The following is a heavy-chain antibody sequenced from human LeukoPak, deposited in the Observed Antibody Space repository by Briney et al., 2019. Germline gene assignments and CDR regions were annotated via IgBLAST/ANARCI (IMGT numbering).Heavy chain of an antibody. CDR1: GGSISSYY. V-gene: IGHV4-59*01. J-gene: IGHJ5*02. CDR3: ARDLNFDTNWFDP. CDR2: IYYSGST. D-gene: IGHD3-9*01. Sequence: SETLSLTCTVSGGSISSYYWSWLRQPPGKGLEWIGYIYYSGSTSYNPSLKSRVTISVDTSKNQFSLKLSSVTAADTAVYYCARDLNFDTNWFDPWGQGTLVTVSS.